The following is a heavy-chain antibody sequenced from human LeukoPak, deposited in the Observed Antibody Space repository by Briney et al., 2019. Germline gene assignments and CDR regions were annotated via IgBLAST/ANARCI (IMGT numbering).Heavy chain of an antibody. CDR3: AKLVNEFGPPQSADY. J-gene: IGHJ4*02. CDR1: GFTFSSYW. Sequence: TGGSLRLSCEVSGFTFSSYWMNWVRQAPGKGLEWVSAISGSGGSTYYADSVKGRFTISRDNSKNTLYLQMNSLRAEDTAVYYCAKLVNEFGPPQSADYWGQGTLVTVSS. CDR2: ISGSGGST. V-gene: IGHV3-23*01. D-gene: IGHD3-16*01.